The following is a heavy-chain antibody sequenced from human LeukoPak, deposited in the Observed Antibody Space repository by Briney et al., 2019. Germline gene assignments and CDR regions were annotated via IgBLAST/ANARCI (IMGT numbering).Heavy chain of an antibody. V-gene: IGHV5-51*01. Sequence: GESLKISCKGSGYSFTSYWIGWVRQMPGKGLEWMGVIYPGDSDTRYSPSFQGQVTISADKSVSTAYLQWSSLKASDTGMYYCARGVPSGYDTLGYWGQGTLVTVSS. CDR3: ARGVPSGYDTLGY. J-gene: IGHJ4*02. CDR1: GYSFTSYW. D-gene: IGHD5-12*01. CDR2: IYPGDSDT.